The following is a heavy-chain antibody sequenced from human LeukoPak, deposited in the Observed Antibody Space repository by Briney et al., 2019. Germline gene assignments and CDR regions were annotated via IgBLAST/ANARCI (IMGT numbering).Heavy chain of an antibody. V-gene: IGHV3-15*01. D-gene: IGHD3-3*01. J-gene: IGHJ4*02. CDR1: GFTFSHAW. CDR3: ITGPYGFWSVYLIEPNY. CDR2: IKSKTDGGTT. Sequence: GGSLRLSCAASGFTFSHAWMSWVRQAPGKGLEWVGHIKSKTDGGTTDYAAPVIGRFTISRDDLRNTLYLQMNSLKTEDTAVYFCITGPYGFWSVYLIEPNYWGQGTLVTVSS.